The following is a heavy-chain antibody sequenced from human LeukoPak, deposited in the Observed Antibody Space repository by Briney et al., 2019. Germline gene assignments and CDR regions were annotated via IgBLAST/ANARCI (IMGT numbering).Heavy chain of an antibody. CDR2: IYYSGST. Sequence: PSETLSLTCTVSGGSISSYYWSWIRQPPGKGLEWIGYIYYSGSTNYNPSLKSRVTISVDTSKNQFSLKLSSVTAADTAVYYCARHLPLGYFDAFDIWGQRTMVTVSS. CDR3: ARHLPLGYFDAFDI. D-gene: IGHD2-15*01. V-gene: IGHV4-59*08. CDR1: GGSISSYY. J-gene: IGHJ3*02.